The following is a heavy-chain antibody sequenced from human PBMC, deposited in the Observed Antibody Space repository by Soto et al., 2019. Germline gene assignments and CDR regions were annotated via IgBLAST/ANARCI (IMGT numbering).Heavy chain of an antibody. D-gene: IGHD1-26*01. CDR1: GDTFSSYA. J-gene: IGHJ4*02. CDR2: IIPFFNTS. V-gene: IGHV1-69*01. CDR3: ARESAYGGNPLAFDY. Sequence: QVQLVQSGAEVKKPGSSVKVSCKASGDTFSSYAISWVRQAPGQGLDWMGGIIPFFNTSNYAQKFQGRVTISADESTSPAYMELSSLRSEDTAMYYCARESAYGGNPLAFDYWGQGTLVTVSS.